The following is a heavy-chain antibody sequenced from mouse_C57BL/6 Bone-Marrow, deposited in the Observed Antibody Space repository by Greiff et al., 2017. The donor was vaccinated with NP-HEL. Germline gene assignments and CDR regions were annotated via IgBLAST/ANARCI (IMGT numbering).Heavy chain of an antibody. CDR3: ARGAGIYYCGSSYAMDY. CDR1: GYSFTGYF. J-gene: IGHJ4*01. V-gene: IGHV1-20*01. D-gene: IGHD1-1*01. CDR2: INPYNGDT. Sequence: EVQLQQSGPELVKPGDSVKISCKASGYSFTGYFMNWVMQSHGKSLEWIGRINPYNGDTFYNQKFKGKATLTVDKSSSTAHMELRSLTSEDSAFYYCARGAGIYYCGSSYAMDYWGQGTSVTVSS.